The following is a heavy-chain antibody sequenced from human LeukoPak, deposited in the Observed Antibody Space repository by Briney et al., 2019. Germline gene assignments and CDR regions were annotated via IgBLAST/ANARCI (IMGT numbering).Heavy chain of an antibody. V-gene: IGHV1-3*03. J-gene: IGHJ6*03. Sequence: GASVKVSCKASGYTFTSYAMHWVRQAPGQRLEWMGWINAGNGNTKYSQEFQGRVTITRDTSASTAYMEVSSLRSEDMAVYYCARDSVQRYFDRKSYYYYYYMDVWGKGTTVTVSS. D-gene: IGHD3-9*01. CDR3: ARDSVQRYFDRKSYYYYYYMDV. CDR2: INAGNGNT. CDR1: GYTFTSYA.